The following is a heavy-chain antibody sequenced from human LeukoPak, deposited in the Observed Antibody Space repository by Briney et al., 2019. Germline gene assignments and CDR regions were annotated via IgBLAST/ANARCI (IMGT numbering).Heavy chain of an antibody. CDR1: GGSISSSSYY. V-gene: IGHV4-39*07. CDR3: ARKLAYCGGDCYPFDP. Sequence: RPSETLSLTCTVSGGSISSSSYYWGWIRQPPGKGVEWIGSIYYSGSTYYNPSLKSRVTISVDTSKNQFSLKLSSVTAADTAVYYCARKLAYCGGDCYPFDPWGQGTLVTVSS. CDR2: IYYSGST. D-gene: IGHD2-21*02. J-gene: IGHJ5*02.